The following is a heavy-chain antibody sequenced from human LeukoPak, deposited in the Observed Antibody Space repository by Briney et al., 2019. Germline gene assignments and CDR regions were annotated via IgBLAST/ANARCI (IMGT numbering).Heavy chain of an antibody. D-gene: IGHD2-15*01. CDR1: GFTFSSYS. CDR2: ISSSSSYI. Sequence: GGSLRLSCAASGFTFSSYSMNGVRQAPGKGLEWVSSISSSSSYIYYADSVKGRFTISRDNAKNSLYLQMNSLRAEDTAVYYCASGGYCSGGSCYSSYYMDVWGKGTTVTVSS. CDR3: ASGGYCSGGSCYSSYYMDV. J-gene: IGHJ6*03. V-gene: IGHV3-21*01.